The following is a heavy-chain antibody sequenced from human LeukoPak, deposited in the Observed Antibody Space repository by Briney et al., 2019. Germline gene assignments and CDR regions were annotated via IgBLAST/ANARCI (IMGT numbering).Heavy chain of an antibody. D-gene: IGHD6-13*01. Sequence: PGGSLRLSCAASGFTFSSYGMHWVRQAPGKRLEWVAFIRYDGSNKYYADSVKGRFTISRDNSKNTLYLQMNSLRAEDTAVYYCAKSHIAWQLADWFDPWGQGTLVTVSS. CDR3: AKSHIAWQLADWFDP. CDR1: GFTFSSYG. CDR2: IRYDGSNK. V-gene: IGHV3-30*02. J-gene: IGHJ5*02.